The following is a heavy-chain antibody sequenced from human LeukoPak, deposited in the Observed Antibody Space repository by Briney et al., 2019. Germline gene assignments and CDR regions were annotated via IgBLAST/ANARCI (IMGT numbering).Heavy chain of an antibody. D-gene: IGHD3-10*01. CDR1: GYSFTNYW. Sequence: GESLKISCKGSGYSFTNYWIGWVRQMPGKGLEWMAIIYPGDSDTRYSPSFQGQVTISADKSISTAYLQWSSLKASDTAMYYCARTSPYYYGSGSLSGALYFDYWGQGTLVTVSS. J-gene: IGHJ4*02. CDR3: ARTSPYYYGSGSLSGALYFDY. CDR2: IYPGDSDT. V-gene: IGHV5-51*01.